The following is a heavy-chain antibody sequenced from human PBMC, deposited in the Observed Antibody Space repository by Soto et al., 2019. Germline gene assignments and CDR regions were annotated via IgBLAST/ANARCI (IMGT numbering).Heavy chain of an antibody. CDR2: VSSDGNNK. Sequence: GGSLRLSCAASGFSFSNYGMHWVRQAPGKGLEWVAFVSSDGNNKYYADSVKGRFTISRDNSKNTLYLQVDSLRVDDTAIYYCAKDRVIQLLPIWPDPWGQGTLVTVSS. CDR1: GFSFSNYG. D-gene: IGHD2-2*01. J-gene: IGHJ5*02. CDR3: AKDRVIQLLPIWPDP. V-gene: IGHV3-30*18.